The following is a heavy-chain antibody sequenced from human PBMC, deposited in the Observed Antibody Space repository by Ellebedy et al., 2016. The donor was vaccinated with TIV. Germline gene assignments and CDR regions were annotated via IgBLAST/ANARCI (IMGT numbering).Heavy chain of an antibody. CDR3: LGWNTRSSPDYFDY. CDR2: ISSSSSTI. J-gene: IGHJ4*02. D-gene: IGHD1/OR15-1a*01. CDR1: GFTFSSYD. Sequence: GESLKISCAASGFTFSSYDMNWVRQAPGKGLEWVSYISSSSSTIYYADSVKGRFTISRDNANNSLYLQMNSLRAEDTAVYSCLGWNTRSSPDYFDYWGQGTLVTVSS. V-gene: IGHV3-48*04.